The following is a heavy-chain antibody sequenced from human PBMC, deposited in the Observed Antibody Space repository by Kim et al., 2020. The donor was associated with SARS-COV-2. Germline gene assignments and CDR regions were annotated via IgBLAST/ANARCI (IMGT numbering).Heavy chain of an antibody. CDR3: ASVGGNDYGDTYYYYYGMDV. J-gene: IGHJ6*02. V-gene: IGHV1-69*13. Sequence: SVKVSCKASGGTFSSYAISWVRQAPGQGLEWMGGIIPIFGTANYAQKFQGRVTITADESTSTAYMELSSLRSEDTAVYYCASVGGNDYGDTYYYYYGMDVWGQGTTVTVSS. CDR2: IIPIFGTA. CDR1: GGTFSSYA. D-gene: IGHD4-17*01.